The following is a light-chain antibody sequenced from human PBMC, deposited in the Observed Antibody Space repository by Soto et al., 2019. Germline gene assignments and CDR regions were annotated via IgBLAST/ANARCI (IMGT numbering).Light chain of an antibody. V-gene: IGLV2-14*01. CDR3: SSYTSSSSWV. CDR1: SSDVGGYNY. J-gene: IGLJ3*02. Sequence: QSALTQPASVSGSPGQSITISCTGTSSDVGGYNYVSWYQQHPGKAPKLMIYEVSNRPSGASNRFSGSKSGNTGSLTISGLQAEDEADYYCSSYTSSSSWVFGGGTKLTVL. CDR2: EVS.